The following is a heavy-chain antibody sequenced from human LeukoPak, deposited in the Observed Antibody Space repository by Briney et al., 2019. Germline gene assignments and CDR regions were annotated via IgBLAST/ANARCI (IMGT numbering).Heavy chain of an antibody. Sequence: SVKVSCKASGGTFSSYAISWVRQAPGQGLEWMGRIIPIFGTANYAQKFQGRVTITTDESTSTAYMELSSLRFEDTAVYYCGARHYYYMDVWGKGTTVTVSS. J-gene: IGHJ6*03. CDR3: GARHYYYMDV. V-gene: IGHV1-69*05. CDR2: IIPIFGTA. CDR1: GGTFSSYA.